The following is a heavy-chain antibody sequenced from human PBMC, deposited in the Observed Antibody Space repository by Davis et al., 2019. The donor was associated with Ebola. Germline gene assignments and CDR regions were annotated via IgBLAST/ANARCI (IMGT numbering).Heavy chain of an antibody. CDR3: AVGGDFWSGYYEPDFDY. Sequence: SETLSLTCTVSGYSISSGYYWGWIRQPPGKGLEWIGSIYHSGSTYYNPSLKSRVTISVDTSKNQFSLKLSSVTAADTAVYYCAVGGDFWSGYYEPDFDYWGQGTLVTVSS. J-gene: IGHJ4*02. CDR1: GYSISSGYY. D-gene: IGHD3-3*01. V-gene: IGHV4-38-2*02. CDR2: IYHSGST.